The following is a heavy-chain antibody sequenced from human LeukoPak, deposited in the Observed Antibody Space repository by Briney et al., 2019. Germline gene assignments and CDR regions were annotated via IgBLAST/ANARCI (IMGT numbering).Heavy chain of an antibody. CDR3: ARDTDPYGDYRLGDY. Sequence: ASVKVSCKASGYTFTGYYMHRVRQAPGQGLEWMGWINPNSGGTNYAQKFQGRVTMTRDTSISTAYMELSRLRSDDTAVYYCARDTDPYGDYRLGDYWGQGTLVTVSS. V-gene: IGHV1-2*02. CDR2: INPNSGGT. D-gene: IGHD4-17*01. J-gene: IGHJ4*02. CDR1: GYTFTGYY.